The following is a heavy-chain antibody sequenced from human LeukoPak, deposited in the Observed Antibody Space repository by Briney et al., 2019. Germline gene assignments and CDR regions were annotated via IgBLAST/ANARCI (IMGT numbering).Heavy chain of an antibody. V-gene: IGHV4-31*11. J-gene: IGHJ5*02. D-gene: IGHD6-25*01. CDR3: ARDANPIAAATYNWFDP. Sequence: SETLSLTCAVSGGSISSDYFWIWIRQHPGKGLEWIGYIHYSGSTYSNPFLKSRVNMSVDTSKNQFSLKLRSVTDADTAVYYCARDANPIAAATYNWFDPWGQGTLVIVST. CDR2: IHYSGST. CDR1: GGSISSDYF.